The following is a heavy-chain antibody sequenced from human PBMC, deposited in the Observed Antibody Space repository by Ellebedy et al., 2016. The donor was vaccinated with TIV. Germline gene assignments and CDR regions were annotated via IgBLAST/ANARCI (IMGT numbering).Heavy chain of an antibody. Sequence: GESLKISCAASGFTVSSNYMSWVRQAPGKGLEWVSVIYSGGSTYYADSVKGRFTISRDNSKNTLYLQMNSLRAEDTAVYYCARDTTYYFDYWGQGTLVTVSS. CDR2: IYSGGST. CDR3: ARDTTYYFDY. CDR1: GFTVSSNY. V-gene: IGHV3-53*01. J-gene: IGHJ4*02. D-gene: IGHD1-1*01.